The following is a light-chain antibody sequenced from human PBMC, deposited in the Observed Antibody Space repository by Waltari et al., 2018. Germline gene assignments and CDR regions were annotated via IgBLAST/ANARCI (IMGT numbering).Light chain of an antibody. CDR1: QHISAW. J-gene: IGKJ1*01. V-gene: IGKV1-5*03. Sequence: DIQLTQSPSTLSASIGDRVTITCRASQHISAWLAWYQQKPGKAPKLLIYKSSSSGSGVSSRFTGSGSGTDFTLTISGLQPDDFATYYCHHYDGYSRTFGQGTRVGVK. CDR3: HHYDGYSRT. CDR2: KSS.